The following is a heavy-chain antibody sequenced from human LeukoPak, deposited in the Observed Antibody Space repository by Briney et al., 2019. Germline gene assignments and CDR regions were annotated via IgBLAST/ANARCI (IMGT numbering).Heavy chain of an antibody. CDR1: GYTFTGYY. CDR2: INPNSGGT. D-gene: IGHD3-10*01. V-gene: IGHV1-2*02. Sequence: ASVKVSCRASGYTFTGYYMHWVRQAPGQGLEWMGWINPNSGGTNYAQKFQGRVTMTRDTSISTAYMELSRLRSDDTAVYYCAIDLHPTTYGSGSYYTLAVAFDIWGQGTMVTVSS. CDR3: AIDLHPTTYGSGSYYTLAVAFDI. J-gene: IGHJ3*02.